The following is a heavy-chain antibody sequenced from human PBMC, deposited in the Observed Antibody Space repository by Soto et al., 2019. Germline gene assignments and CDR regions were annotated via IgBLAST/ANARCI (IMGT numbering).Heavy chain of an antibody. J-gene: IGHJ4*02. CDR3: ARIRVFCISTSCYDDPMTTVTTSSDY. CDR1: GGSFSGYY. CDR2: INHSGST. V-gene: IGHV4-34*01. Sequence: SETLSLTCAVYGGSFSGYYWSWIRQPPGKGLEWIGEINHSGSTNYNPSIKSRVNISVDTSKNQFSLKLSSVNAADTALYYCARIRVFCISTSCYDDPMTTVTTSSDYWGQGTLVTVSS. D-gene: IGHD2-2*01.